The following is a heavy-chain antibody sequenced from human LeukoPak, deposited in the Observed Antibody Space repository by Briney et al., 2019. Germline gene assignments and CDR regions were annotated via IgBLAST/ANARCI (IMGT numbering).Heavy chain of an antibody. CDR2: INSDGSST. J-gene: IGHJ4*02. CDR1: GFTFSTYW. Sequence: GGSLRPSCSASGFTFSTYWMSWVRQAPGKGLVWVSRINSDGSSTSYADSVKGRFTISRDNAKNTLYLQMNSLRAEDTAVYYCARDHPVGATSLDYWGQGTLVTVSS. V-gene: IGHV3-74*01. D-gene: IGHD1-26*01. CDR3: ARDHPVGATSLDY.